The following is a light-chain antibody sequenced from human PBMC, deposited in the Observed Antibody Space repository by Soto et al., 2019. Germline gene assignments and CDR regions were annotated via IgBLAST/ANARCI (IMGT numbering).Light chain of an antibody. Sequence: IQMTQSPSPLSGSVGDRVTITCRASQTISSWLAWYQQKPGKAPKLLIYKASTLKSGVPSRFSGSGSGTEFTLTISSLQPDDVATYYCQHYNSYSEAYGQGTKVDIK. CDR1: QTISSW. J-gene: IGKJ1*01. CDR3: QHYNSYSEA. CDR2: KAS. V-gene: IGKV1-5*03.